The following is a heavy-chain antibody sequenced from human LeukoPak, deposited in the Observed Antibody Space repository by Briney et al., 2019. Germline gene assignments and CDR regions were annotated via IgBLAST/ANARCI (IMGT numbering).Heavy chain of an antibody. CDR2: IYYSGST. Sequence: PSETLSLTCTVSGGSISSSSYYWGWIRQPPGKGLEWIGSIYYSGSTYYNPSLKSRVTISVDTSKNQFSLKLSSVTAADTAVYYCATQRGTTFGVVNHYWYFDLWGRGTLVTVSS. CDR1: GGSISSSSYY. J-gene: IGHJ2*01. CDR3: ATQRGTTFGVVNHYWYFDL. V-gene: IGHV4-39*01. D-gene: IGHD3-3*01.